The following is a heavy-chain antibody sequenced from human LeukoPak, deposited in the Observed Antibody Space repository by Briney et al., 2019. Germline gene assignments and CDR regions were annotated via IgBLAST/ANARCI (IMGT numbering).Heavy chain of an antibody. D-gene: IGHD4-17*01. CDR3: TTEGVWTTVTTFDY. CDR2: IKSKTDGGTT. V-gene: IGHV3-15*01. Sequence: PGGSLRLSCAASGFTFSNAWMSWVRQAPGKGLEWVGRIKSKTDGGTTDYAAPVKGRFTTSRDDSKNTLYLQMNSLKTEDTAVYYCTTEGVWTTVTTFDYWGQGTLVTVSS. J-gene: IGHJ4*02. CDR1: GFTFSNAW.